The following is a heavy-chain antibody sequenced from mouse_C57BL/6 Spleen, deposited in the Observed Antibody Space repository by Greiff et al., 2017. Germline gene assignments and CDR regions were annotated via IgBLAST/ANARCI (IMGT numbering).Heavy chain of an antibody. CDR3: ARYYSNYAWFAY. J-gene: IGHJ3*01. V-gene: IGHV1-69*01. Sequence: QVQLQQSGAELVMPGASVKLSCKASGYTFTSYWMHWVKQRPGQGLEWIGEIDPSDSYTNYNQKFKGKSTLTVDKSSSTAYMQLSSLTSEDSAVYYCARYYSNYAWFAYWGQGTLVTVSA. D-gene: IGHD2-5*01. CDR1: GYTFTSYW. CDR2: IDPSDSYT.